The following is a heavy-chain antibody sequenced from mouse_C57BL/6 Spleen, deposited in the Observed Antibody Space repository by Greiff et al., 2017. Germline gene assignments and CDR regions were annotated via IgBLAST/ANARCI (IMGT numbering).Heavy chain of an antibody. V-gene: IGHV1-82*01. Sequence: LQESGPELVKPGASVKISCKASGYAFSSSWMNWVKQRPGKGLEWIGRIYPGDGDTNYNGKFKGKATLTADKSSSTAYMQLSSLTSEDSAVYFCARWLPFAYWGQGTLVTVSA. D-gene: IGHD2-2*01. CDR1: GYAFSSSW. CDR3: ARWLPFAY. CDR2: IYPGDGDT. J-gene: IGHJ3*01.